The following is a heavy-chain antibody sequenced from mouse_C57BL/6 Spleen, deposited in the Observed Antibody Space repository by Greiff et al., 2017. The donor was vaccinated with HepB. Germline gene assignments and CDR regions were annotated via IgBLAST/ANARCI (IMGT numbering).Heavy chain of an antibody. CDR3: CRYYYYYGSSYPVAY. J-gene: IGHJ3*01. Sequence: VQLQQSGPELVKPGASVKIPCKASGYTFTDYNMDWVKQSHGKSLEWIGDINPNNGGTIYNQKFKGKATLTVDKSSSTAYMELRSLTSEDTAVYYCCRYYYYYGSSYPVAYWGQGTLVTVSA. CDR2: INPNNGGT. V-gene: IGHV1-18*01. D-gene: IGHD1-1*01. CDR1: GYTFTDYN.